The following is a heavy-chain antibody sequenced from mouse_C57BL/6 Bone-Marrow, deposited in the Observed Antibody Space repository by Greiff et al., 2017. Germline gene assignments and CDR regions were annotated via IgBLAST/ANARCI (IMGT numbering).Heavy chain of an antibody. D-gene: IGHD2-4*01. CDR1: GFNIKNTD. Sequence: VQLQQSVAELVRPGASVKLSCTASGFNIKNTDMHWVKQRPEQGLEWIGRIDPADGNTKYAPKFQGKATITADTSSNTAYLQLSSLTSEDTASYYCARDLYYDYDGDYWGQGTTLTVSS. CDR2: IDPADGNT. J-gene: IGHJ2*01. CDR3: ARDLYYDYDGDY. V-gene: IGHV14-3*01.